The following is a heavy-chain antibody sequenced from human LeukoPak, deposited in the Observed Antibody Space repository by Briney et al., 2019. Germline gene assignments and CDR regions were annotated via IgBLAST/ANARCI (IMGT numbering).Heavy chain of an antibody. CDR2: ISAYNGNT. CDR1: GYTFSRYG. Sequence: RAPVKVFCKASGYTFSRYGISWVRQGPGQRAEWMGWISAYNGNTNYAQKLQGRVTMTTDTSTSTAYMELRSLRSDDTAVYYCARGWFGHNGGNWFDPWGQGTLVTVSS. J-gene: IGHJ5*02. CDR3: ARGWFGHNGGNWFDP. D-gene: IGHD3-10*01. V-gene: IGHV1-18*01.